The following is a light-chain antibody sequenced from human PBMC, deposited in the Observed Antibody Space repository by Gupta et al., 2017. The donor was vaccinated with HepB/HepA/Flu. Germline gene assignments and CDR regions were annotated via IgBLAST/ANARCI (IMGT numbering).Light chain of an antibody. CDR1: RSDVGSYNL. J-gene: IGLJ2*01. CDR2: EVN. Sequence: SCTGTRSDVGSYNLVSWYQQHTGKAPKLMIYEVNKWTSGVSNRFSGSKSGNTASLTISGLQAEDEADYYGCSYASTTVVFGGGTKLTVL. V-gene: IGLV2-23*02. CDR3: CSYASTTVV.